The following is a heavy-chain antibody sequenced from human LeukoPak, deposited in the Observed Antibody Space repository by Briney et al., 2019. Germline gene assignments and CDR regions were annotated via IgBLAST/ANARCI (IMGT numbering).Heavy chain of an antibody. J-gene: IGHJ4*02. CDR2: FDPEDGET. CDR1: GYTLTELS. CDR3: ATDLFVPAALFDY. V-gene: IGHV1-24*01. Sequence: ASVKVSCKVSGYTLTELSMHWVRQAPGKGLEWKGGFDPEDGETIYAQKFQGRVTMTEDTSTDTAYMELSSLRSEDTAVYYCATDLFVPAALFDYWGQGTLVTVSS. D-gene: IGHD2-2*01.